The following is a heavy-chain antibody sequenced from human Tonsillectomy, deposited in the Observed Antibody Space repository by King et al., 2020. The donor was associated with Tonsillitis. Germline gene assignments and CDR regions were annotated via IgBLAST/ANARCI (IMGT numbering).Heavy chain of an antibody. J-gene: IGHJ4*02. CDR1: GFRFSRYS. Sequence: VQLVESGGGLVQPGGSLGLSCVGSGFRFSRYSMSWVRQVPGKGLEWVVTIKEDGRAKHYVDSGRGRFSISRDNSRNSVYLQMNSLRVDDTALYYCARDRYGSGPLHVLWGQGTLVIVSS. D-gene: IGHD3-10*01. V-gene: IGHV3-7*03. CDR2: IKEDGRAK. CDR3: ARDRYGSGPLHVL.